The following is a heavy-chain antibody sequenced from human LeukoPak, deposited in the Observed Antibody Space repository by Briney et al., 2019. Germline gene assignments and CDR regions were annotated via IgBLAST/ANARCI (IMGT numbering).Heavy chain of an antibody. Sequence: GGSLRLSCAASGFTFSSYVMHWVRQAPGKGLEWVTVISHDGSKKYYADSVKGRFTISRDNSKNTLYLQMNSLRAEDTAVYYCARRPGNWGQGTLVTVSS. V-gene: IGHV3-30-3*01. CDR2: ISHDGSKK. D-gene: IGHD1-14*01. CDR3: ARRPGN. CDR1: GFTFSSYV. J-gene: IGHJ4*02.